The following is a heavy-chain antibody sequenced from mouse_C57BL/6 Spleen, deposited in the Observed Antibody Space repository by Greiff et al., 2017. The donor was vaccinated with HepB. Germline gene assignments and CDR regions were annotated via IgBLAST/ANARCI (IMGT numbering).Heavy chain of an antibody. CDR2: INPSSGYT. D-gene: IGHD1-1*01. Sequence: VQGVESGAELARPGASVKMSCKASGYTFTSYTMHWVKQRPGQGLEWIGYINPSSGYTKYNQKFKDKATLTADKSSSTAYMQLSSLTSEDSAVYYCARRREITTGAMYYWGQGTSVTVSS. CDR3: ARRREITTGAMYY. CDR1: GYTFTSYT. V-gene: IGHV1-4*01. J-gene: IGHJ4*01.